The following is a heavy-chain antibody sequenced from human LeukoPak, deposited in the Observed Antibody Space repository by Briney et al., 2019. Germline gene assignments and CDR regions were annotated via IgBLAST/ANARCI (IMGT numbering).Heavy chain of an antibody. D-gene: IGHD6-13*01. CDR1: GYPFISNA. CDR2: INAGNGNT. V-gene: IGHV1-3*01. Sequence: ASVKVSCKASGYPFISNAMNWVRQAPGQRLEWMGWINAGNGNTKYSQKFQGRVTITRDTSASTAYMELSSLRSEDTAVYYCARDDSSSWSLDYWGQGTLVTVSS. CDR3: ARDDSSSWSLDY. J-gene: IGHJ4*02.